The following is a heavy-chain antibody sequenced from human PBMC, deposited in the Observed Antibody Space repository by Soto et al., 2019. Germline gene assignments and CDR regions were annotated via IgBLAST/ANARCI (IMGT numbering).Heavy chain of an antibody. CDR2: IYYSGST. Sequence: QLQLQESGQGLVKPSETLSLTCTVSGGSISSSSYYWGWIRQPPGKGLEWIGSIYYSGSTYYNPSLKSRVTISVDTTKNQFSLKMSSVTAADTAVYYCASPPSGAVVRSRGYYGMDVWGQGTTVIVCS. V-gene: IGHV4-39*01. J-gene: IGHJ6*02. CDR3: ASPPSGAVVRSRGYYGMDV. D-gene: IGHD5-18*01. CDR1: GGSISSSSYY.